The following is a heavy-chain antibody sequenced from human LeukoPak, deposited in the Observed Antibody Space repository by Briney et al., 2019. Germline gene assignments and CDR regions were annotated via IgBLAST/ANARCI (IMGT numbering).Heavy chain of an antibody. J-gene: IGHJ6*02. V-gene: IGHV3-23*01. CDR3: AKDSRGGPDYLAAAGYYYGMDV. D-gene: IGHD6-13*01. Sequence: AGGSLRLSCAASGFNFTNYAMSWVRQAPAKGLEWVSALSGRGSNTYYADSVKGRFTISRDNSKNTLYLQMNSLRAEDTAVYYCAKDSRGGPDYLAAAGYYYGMDVWGQGTTVTVSS. CDR2: LSGRGSNT. CDR1: GFNFTNYA.